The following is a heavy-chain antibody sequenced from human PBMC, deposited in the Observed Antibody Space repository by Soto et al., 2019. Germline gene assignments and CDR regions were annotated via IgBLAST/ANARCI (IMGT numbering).Heavy chain of an antibody. J-gene: IGHJ4*02. Sequence: SETLSLTCTVSGGSVSSSSYYWGWVRQPPGKGLEWIGSVYYSVSTYYNPSLESRVTISVDKSKNQFSLKLMSLSAADTAVYYCGRLEGQATLSDYFDFWAQGALVTVSS. D-gene: IGHD3-3*01. CDR2: VYYSVST. CDR3: GRLEGQATLSDYFDF. CDR1: GGSVSSSSYY. V-gene: IGHV4-39*01.